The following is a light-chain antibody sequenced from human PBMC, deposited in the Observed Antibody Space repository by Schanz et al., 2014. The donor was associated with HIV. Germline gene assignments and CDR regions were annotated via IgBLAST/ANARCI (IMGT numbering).Light chain of an antibody. CDR3: TSYTSSSTLC. CDR2: GNS. Sequence: QSVLTQPPSVSGAPGQRVTISCAGSSSNIGAGYDVHWYQQLPGTAPKLLIYGNSNRPSGVPDRFSGSKSGTSASLAITGLQAEDEADYYCTSYTSSSTLCFGGGTKLTVL. CDR1: SSNIGAGYD. J-gene: IGLJ2*01. V-gene: IGLV1-40*01.